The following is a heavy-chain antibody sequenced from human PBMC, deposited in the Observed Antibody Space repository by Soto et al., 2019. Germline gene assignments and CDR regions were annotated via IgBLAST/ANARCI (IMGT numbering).Heavy chain of an antibody. CDR2: INHSGST. D-gene: IGHD6-13*01. Sequence: SETLSLTCAVYGGSFSDYYWSWIRQPPGKGLEWIGEINHSGSTNYNPSLKSRVTISVDTSKNQFSLKLSFVTAADTAVYYCASGRRAFNSSWFDYWGQGTLVTVSS. CDR3: ASGRRAFNSSWFDY. V-gene: IGHV4-34*01. CDR1: GGSFSDYY. J-gene: IGHJ4*02.